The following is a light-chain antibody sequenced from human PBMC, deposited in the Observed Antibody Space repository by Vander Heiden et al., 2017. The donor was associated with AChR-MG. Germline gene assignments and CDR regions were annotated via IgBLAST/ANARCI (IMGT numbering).Light chain of an antibody. CDR1: SSNIGAGYD. CDR3: QSYDSSLSGYVV. CDR2: GNS. V-gene: IGLV1-40*01. J-gene: IGLJ2*01. Sequence: QSVLTQPPSVSGAPGQRVTISCTGSSSNIGAGYDVHWYQQLPGTAPKLLICGNSNRPSGVPDRFSGSKSGTSASLAITGLQAGDEADYYCQSYDSSLSGYVVFGGGTKLTVL.